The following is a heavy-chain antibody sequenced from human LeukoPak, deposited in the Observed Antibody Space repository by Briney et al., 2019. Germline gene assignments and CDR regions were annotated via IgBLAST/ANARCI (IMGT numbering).Heavy chain of an antibody. CDR2: IKEGGSEK. CDR3: ARVDSAEKRDFDY. J-gene: IGHJ4*02. Sequence: GGSLRLSCAASGFTFSIYWMTWVRQAPGKGLEWVANIKEGGSEKYYVDSVKGRFTISRDNAKNSAFLQMNSLRAEDTAVYYCARVDSAEKRDFDYWGQGTLVTVSS. CDR1: GFTFSIYW. D-gene: IGHD3-22*01. V-gene: IGHV3-7*01.